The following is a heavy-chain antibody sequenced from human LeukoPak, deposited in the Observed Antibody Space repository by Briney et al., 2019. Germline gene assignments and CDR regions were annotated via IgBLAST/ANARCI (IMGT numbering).Heavy chain of an antibody. V-gene: IGHV3-7*03. CDR1: GFTFSSYW. CDR2: IKQDGSEK. J-gene: IGHJ3*02. CDR3: ARDRWFGELFHDAFDI. D-gene: IGHD3-10*01. Sequence: GGSLRLSCAASGFTFSSYWMSWVRQAPGKGLEWVANIKQDGSEKYYVDSVRGRFTISRDNAKNSLYLQMNSLRAEDTAVYYCARDRWFGELFHDAFDIWGQGTMVTVSS.